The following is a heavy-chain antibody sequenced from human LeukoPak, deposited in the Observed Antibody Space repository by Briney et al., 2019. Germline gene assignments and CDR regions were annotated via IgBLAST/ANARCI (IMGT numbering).Heavy chain of an antibody. J-gene: IGHJ4*02. CDR2: ISRSGSTI. Sequence: PGGSLRLSCAASGFTFSSYEMNWVRQAPGKGLEWVSYISRSGSTIYYADSVKGRFTISRDNAKNSLYLQMNSLRAEDTAVYYCAREGVAAAGYYFDYWGQGTLVTVSS. CDR3: AREGVAAAGYYFDY. V-gene: IGHV3-48*03. CDR1: GFTFSSYE. D-gene: IGHD6-13*01.